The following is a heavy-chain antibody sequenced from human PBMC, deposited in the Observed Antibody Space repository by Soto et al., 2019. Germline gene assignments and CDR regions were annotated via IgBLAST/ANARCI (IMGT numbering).Heavy chain of an antibody. CDR3: ARHGAYSTSVYYYYGMDV. V-gene: IGHV4-39*01. D-gene: IGHD6-13*01. Sequence: SETLSLTCTVSGGSVSSDTHYWSWIRQPPGKRLEWIGFIYSSGPTYYSPSLQSRVTISLDTAKNHFSLNLRSVTAADTAVYYCARHGAYSTSVYYYYGMDVWGQGTTVTVSS. J-gene: IGHJ6*02. CDR1: GGSVSSDTHY. CDR2: IYSSGPT.